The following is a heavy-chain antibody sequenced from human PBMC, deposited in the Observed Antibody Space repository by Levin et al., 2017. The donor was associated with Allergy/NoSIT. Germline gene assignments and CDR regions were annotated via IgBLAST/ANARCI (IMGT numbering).Heavy chain of an antibody. CDR2: IFYSGNT. V-gene: IGHV4-39*01. CDR3: ARQSLSVWYFDR. Sequence: SETLSLTCTVSGDSISSTSSYWGWIRQPPRKGLEWVGNIFYSGNTYYNPSLKSRVTISVDTSKNQFSLRLSSVTAADTAVYFCARQSLSVWYFDRWGRGTLVTVSS. J-gene: IGHJ2*01. D-gene: IGHD3-16*01. CDR1: GDSISSTSSY.